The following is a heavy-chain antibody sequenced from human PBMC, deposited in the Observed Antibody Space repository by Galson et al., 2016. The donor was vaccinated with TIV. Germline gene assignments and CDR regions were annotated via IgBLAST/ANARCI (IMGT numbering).Heavy chain of an antibody. V-gene: IGHV3-30-3*01. CDR1: GFTFSSYA. D-gene: IGHD5/OR15-5a*01. CDR2: VSYDGIRT. CDR3: ARERTSVVGRSLDY. J-gene: IGHJ4*02. Sequence: SLRLSCAASGFTFSSYAIHWVRQAPGKGLEWVAAVSYDGIRTYYADSVKGRFTIARENSKDTLYIQMNSLRAEDTAVYYCARERTSVVGRSLDYWGQGTLVTVSS.